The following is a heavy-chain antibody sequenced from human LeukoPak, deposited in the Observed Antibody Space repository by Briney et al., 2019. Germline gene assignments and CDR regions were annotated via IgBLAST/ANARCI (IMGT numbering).Heavy chain of an antibody. CDR1: GFTFSSYA. J-gene: IGHJ4*02. CDR2: ISGSGGST. V-gene: IGHV3-23*01. D-gene: IGHD3-10*01. CDR3: AKDLPLWFGELLIDY. Sequence: GGSLRLSCAASGFTFSSYAMSWARQAPGKGLEWVSAISGSGGSTYYADSVKGRFTISRDNSKNTLYLQMNSLRAEDTAVYYCAKDLPLWFGELLIDYWGQGTLVTVSS.